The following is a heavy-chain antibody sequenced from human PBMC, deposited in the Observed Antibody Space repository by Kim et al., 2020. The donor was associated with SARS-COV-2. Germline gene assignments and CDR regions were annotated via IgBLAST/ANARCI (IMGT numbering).Heavy chain of an antibody. D-gene: IGHD3-22*01. CDR1: GFTFDTYA. J-gene: IGHJ6*02. Sequence: GGSLRLSCVASGFTFDTYAMSWVRQAPVKGLEWVSVISGNGVNKFYADSVRGRLTVSRDNSKNTLYLQMNSLRDEDTALYYCAKVVVMDGYNYYYYYGMDVWGQGTAVTVSS. CDR2: ISGNGVNK. CDR3: AKVVVMDGYNYYYYYGMDV. V-gene: IGHV3-23*01.